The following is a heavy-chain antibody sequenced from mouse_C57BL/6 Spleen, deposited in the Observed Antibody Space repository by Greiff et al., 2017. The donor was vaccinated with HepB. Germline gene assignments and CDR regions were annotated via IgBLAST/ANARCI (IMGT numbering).Heavy chain of an antibody. Sequence: EVKLVESGGGLVKPGGSLKLSCAASGFTFSSYAMSWVRQTPEKRLEWVATISDGGSYTYYPDNVKGRFTISRDNAKNNLYLQMSHLKSEDTAMYYSARDPNYYGSSYFDYWGQGTTLTVSS. CDR2: ISDGGSYT. D-gene: IGHD1-1*01. CDR3: ARDPNYYGSSYFDY. CDR1: GFTFSSYA. J-gene: IGHJ2*01. V-gene: IGHV5-4*01.